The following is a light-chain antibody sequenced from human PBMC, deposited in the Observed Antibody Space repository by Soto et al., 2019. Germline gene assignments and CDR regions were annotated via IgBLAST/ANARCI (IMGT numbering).Light chain of an antibody. Sequence: EIVLTQSPGTLSLSPGERATLSCRASQSVSNDYLAWYQQKPCQAPRLLIYGASSSATGIPDRFSGSGSGADFTLTISRFEPEDFAVYYCQQYGSSPFTFGPGTKVDIK. CDR1: QSVSNDY. CDR2: GAS. CDR3: QQYGSSPFT. V-gene: IGKV3-20*01. J-gene: IGKJ3*01.